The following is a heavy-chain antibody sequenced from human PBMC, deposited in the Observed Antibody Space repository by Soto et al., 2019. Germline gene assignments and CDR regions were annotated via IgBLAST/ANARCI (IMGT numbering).Heavy chain of an antibody. V-gene: IGHV1-46*01. Sequence: ASVKVTCKASGYTFTSYYMHWVRQAPGQGLEWMGIINPSGGSTSYAQKFQGRVTMTRDTSTSTVYMELSSLRSEDTAVYYCARDISITMIVVVNQFDYWGQGTLVTVSS. CDR2: INPSGGST. CDR3: ARDISITMIVVVNQFDY. D-gene: IGHD3-22*01. CDR1: GYTFTSYY. J-gene: IGHJ4*02.